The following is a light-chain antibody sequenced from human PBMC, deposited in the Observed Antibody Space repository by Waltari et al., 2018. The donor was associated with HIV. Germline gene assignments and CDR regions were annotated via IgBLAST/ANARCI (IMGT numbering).Light chain of an antibody. CDR2: LGS. Sequence: DIVMTQSPLSLTVTPGEPASIPCRSSQSLLQSNGYNYLDWYLQKPGQSPQLLIYLGSNRASGVPDRFSGSGSGTDFTLKISRVEAEDVGVYYCMQALQTLSITFGQGTRLEIK. CDR1: QSLLQSNGYNY. J-gene: IGKJ5*01. CDR3: MQALQTLSIT. V-gene: IGKV2-28*01.